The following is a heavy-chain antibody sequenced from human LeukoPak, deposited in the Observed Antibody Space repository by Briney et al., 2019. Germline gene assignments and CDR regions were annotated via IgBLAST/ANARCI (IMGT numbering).Heavy chain of an antibody. CDR2: IYYSGST. Sequence: SETLSLTCTVSGGSISSYYWSWLRQPPGKGLEWIGYIYYSGSTNYNPSLKSRVTMSVDTSKNQFSLKLSSVTAADTAVYYCASLTSADPWGQGTLVTVSS. CDR1: GGSISSYY. V-gene: IGHV4-59*12. J-gene: IGHJ5*02. CDR3: ASLTSADP.